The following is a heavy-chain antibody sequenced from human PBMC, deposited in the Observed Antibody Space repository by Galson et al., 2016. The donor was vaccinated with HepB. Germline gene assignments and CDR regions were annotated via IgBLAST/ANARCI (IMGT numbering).Heavy chain of an antibody. V-gene: IGHV2-5*02. D-gene: IGHD3-10*01. CDR2: IYLDDDK. J-gene: IGHJ5*02. CDR1: GFSLNTDGVG. CDR3: AHGGPLILYYSGSTNYRQYKWFDP. Sequence: PALVTPTQTLTLTCTFSGFSLNTDGVGVGWIRQPPGKALEWLGSIYLDDDKRYSPSLNSRLTITKDTSHSKVVLTMTNMDPVGTATYYCAHGGPLILYYSGSTNYRQYKWFDPWGQGTLVTVSS.